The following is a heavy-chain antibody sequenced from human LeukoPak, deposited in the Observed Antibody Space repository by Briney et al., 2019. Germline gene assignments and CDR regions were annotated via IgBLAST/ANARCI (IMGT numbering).Heavy chain of an antibody. CDR3: ARRGFLHGDYLVY. J-gene: IGHJ4*02. Sequence: GASLKVSCKASGYTFTSYYMHAVRQTPGQGREWMGVINPSGGSTSYAQKFQGRVTMTRDTSTSTVYIELSSLRSEDTAVYYCARRGFLHGDYLVYWGQGTLVTVSS. CDR2: INPSGGST. V-gene: IGHV1-46*01. CDR1: GYTFTSYY. D-gene: IGHD2/OR15-2a*01.